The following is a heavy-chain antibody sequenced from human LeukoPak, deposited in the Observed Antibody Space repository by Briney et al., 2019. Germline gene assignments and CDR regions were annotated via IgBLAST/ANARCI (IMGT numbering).Heavy chain of an antibody. Sequence: QSGGSLRLSCAASGFTFSSSAMSWARQAPGKGLEWVSAISGSGGSTYSAGSVKGRFTISRDNSKTTLYLQMSSVRADDTAVYYCAKGDYYGSGSYFFDYWGQGTLVTVSS. J-gene: IGHJ4*02. CDR1: GFTFSSSA. V-gene: IGHV3-23*01. CDR3: AKGDYYGSGSYFFDY. CDR2: ISGSGGST. D-gene: IGHD3-10*01.